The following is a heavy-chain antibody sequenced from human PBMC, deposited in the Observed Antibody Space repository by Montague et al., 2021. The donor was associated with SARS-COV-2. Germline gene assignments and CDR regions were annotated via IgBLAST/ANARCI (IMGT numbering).Heavy chain of an antibody. J-gene: IGHJ4*02. Sequence: PALVKPIQTLTLTCTFSGFSLSTSGMCVSWIRQPPGKALEWLALIDWDDDKYYCASLKTRLTISKDTSKNQVVLTMTNMDPVDTATYYCARTYYDILTGYYTYDYWGQGTLVTVSS. CDR1: GFSLSTSGMC. D-gene: IGHD3-9*01. CDR3: ARTYYDILTGYYTYDY. CDR2: IDWDDDK. V-gene: IGHV2-70*01.